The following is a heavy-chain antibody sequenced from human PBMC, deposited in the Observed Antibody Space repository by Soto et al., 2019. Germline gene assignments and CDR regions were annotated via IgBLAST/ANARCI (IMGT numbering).Heavy chain of an antibody. CDR3: VKGNYDFWSGYSLFIYGDY. CDR2: ISSNGGST. CDR1: GFTFSSYA. Sequence: GGSLRLSCSASGFTFSSYAMHWVRQAPGKGLEYVSAISSNGGSTYYADSVKGRFTISRDNSKKTLYLQMSSLRAEDTAVYYCVKGNYDFWSGYSLFIYGDYWGQGTLVTVSS. V-gene: IGHV3-64D*08. J-gene: IGHJ4*02. D-gene: IGHD3-3*01.